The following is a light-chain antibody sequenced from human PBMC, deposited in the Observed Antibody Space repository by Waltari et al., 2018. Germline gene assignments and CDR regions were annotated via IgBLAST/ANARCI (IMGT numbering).Light chain of an antibody. Sequence: SSELTQDPAVSVALGQTVRITCQGDSLGSYYASWDQQKPGQAPVLVRHGKNDLPSEIPDRLSGCSAVNPAAVNITGAQAEDEADYYCNPRDSSGNHVVFGGGTKLTVL. V-gene: IGLV3-19*01. CDR3: NPRDSSGNHVV. CDR1: SLGSYY. J-gene: IGLJ2*01. CDR2: GKN.